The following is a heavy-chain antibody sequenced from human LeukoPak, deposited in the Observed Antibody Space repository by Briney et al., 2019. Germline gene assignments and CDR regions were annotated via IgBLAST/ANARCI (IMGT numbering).Heavy chain of an antibody. V-gene: IGHV4-34*01. CDR1: GGSFSGYY. CDR3: ARVTGYMVEDYFDY. Sequence: SGTLSLTCAVYGGSFSGYYWSWIRQPPGKGLEWIGEINPSGSTTYNPSLTSRVTISVDTSKNQFSLKLSSVTAADTAVYYCARVTGYMVEDYFDYWGQGTLVTVSS. J-gene: IGHJ4*02. D-gene: IGHD6-13*01. CDR2: INPSGST.